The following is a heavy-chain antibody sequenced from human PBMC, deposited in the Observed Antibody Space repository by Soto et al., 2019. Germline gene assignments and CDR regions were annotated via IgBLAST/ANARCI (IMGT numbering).Heavy chain of an antibody. V-gene: IGHV4-34*01. D-gene: IGHD3-10*01. J-gene: IGHJ6*02. CDR2: INHSGST. CDR1: GGSFSGYY. Sequence: LSLTCAVYGGSFSGYYWSWIRQPPGKGLEWIGEINHSGSTNYNPSLKSRVTISVDTSKNQFSLKLSSVTAADTAVYYCARVRITMVRGVPYGMDVWGQGTTVTVSS. CDR3: ARVRITMVRGVPYGMDV.